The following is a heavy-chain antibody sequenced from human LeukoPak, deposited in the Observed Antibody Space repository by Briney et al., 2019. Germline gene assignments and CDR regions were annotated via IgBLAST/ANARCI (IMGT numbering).Heavy chain of an antibody. D-gene: IGHD3-3*01. CDR3: ARVSYDFWSGYHYYLSYYYYYYMDV. Sequence: GESLKISCKGSGYSFTSYWIGWVRQMPGKGLEWMGIIYPGDSDTRYSPSFQGQVTISADKSISTAYLQWSSLKASDTAMYYCARVSYDFWSGYHYYLSYYYYYYMDVWGKGTTVTVSS. CDR2: IYPGDSDT. CDR1: GYSFTSYW. J-gene: IGHJ6*03. V-gene: IGHV5-51*01.